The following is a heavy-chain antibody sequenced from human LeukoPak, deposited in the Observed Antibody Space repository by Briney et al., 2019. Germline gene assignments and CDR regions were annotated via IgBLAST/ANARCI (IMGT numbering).Heavy chain of an antibody. D-gene: IGHD2/OR15-2a*01. V-gene: IGHV3-74*01. CDR1: GNYW. CDR2: INSDGSWT. Sequence: GGSLRLSCAASGNYWMHWVRQAPGKGLVWVSHINSDGSWTSYADSVKGRFAISKDNAKNTVYLQMNNLRAEDTAVYYCVSFYEAYWGRGTLVTVSS. J-gene: IGHJ4*02. CDR3: VSFYEAY.